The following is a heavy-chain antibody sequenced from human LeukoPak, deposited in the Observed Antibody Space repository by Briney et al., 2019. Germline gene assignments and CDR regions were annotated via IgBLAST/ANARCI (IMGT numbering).Heavy chain of an antibody. CDR3: ARKDHGMDV. V-gene: IGHV4-30-2*01. Sequence: SQTLSLTCAVSGGSISSGGYSWSWIRQPPGKGLEWIGYIYHSGSTYYNPSLKSRVTISVGRSKNQFSLKLSSVTAADTAVYYCARKDHGMDVWGQGTTVTVSS. CDR1: GGSISSGGYS. J-gene: IGHJ6*02. CDR2: IYHSGST.